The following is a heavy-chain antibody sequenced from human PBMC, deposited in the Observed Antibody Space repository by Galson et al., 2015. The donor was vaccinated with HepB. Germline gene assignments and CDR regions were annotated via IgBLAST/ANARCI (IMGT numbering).Heavy chain of an antibody. CDR3: TRELYYYDGSGFYYGMDV. D-gene: IGHD3-22*01. V-gene: IGHV3-49*03. CDR2: IRSKAFGETT. CDR1: GFTFSDYA. Sequence: LRLSCAASGFTFSDYAMSWFRQAPGKGLEWVGFIRSKAFGETTEYVASVEGRFTISRDDPKSIAYLQMNGLKPEDTAVYYCTRELYYYDGSGFYYGMDVWGQGTTVTVSS. J-gene: IGHJ6*02.